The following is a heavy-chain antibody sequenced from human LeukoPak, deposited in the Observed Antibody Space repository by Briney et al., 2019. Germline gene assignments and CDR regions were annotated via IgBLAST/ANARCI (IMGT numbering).Heavy chain of an antibody. D-gene: IGHD2-21*01. J-gene: IGHJ5*02. CDR2: ISYDGSNK. CDR3: AMGPIGFDP. V-gene: IGHV3-30*03. CDR1: GFTLYSWG. Sequence: GGSLRLSCTVSGFTLYSWGTCGRRQAPGKGLEWVAVISYDGSNKYYADSVKGRFTISRDNSKNTLYLQMNSLRADDTAVYYCAMGPIGFDPCCRRSLVTVSS.